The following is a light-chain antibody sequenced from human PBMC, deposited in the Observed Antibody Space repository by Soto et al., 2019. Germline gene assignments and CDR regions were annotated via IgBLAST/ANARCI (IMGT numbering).Light chain of an antibody. V-gene: IGKV1-12*01. Sequence: IQMTHSPSTLSTSIGDRVTITCRASQSISDPLAWYQQKPGKAPKLLIYAASSLQSGVPSRFSGSGSGTDFTLTISSLQPEDFATYYCQQANSFPLTFGGGTKVDI. CDR2: AAS. J-gene: IGKJ4*01. CDR3: QQANSFPLT. CDR1: QSISDP.